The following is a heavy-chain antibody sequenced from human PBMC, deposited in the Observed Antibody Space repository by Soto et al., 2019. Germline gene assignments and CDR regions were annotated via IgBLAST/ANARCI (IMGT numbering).Heavy chain of an antibody. D-gene: IGHD3-22*01. J-gene: IGHJ1*01. CDR1: RFTFSSYA. CDR2: ISANGGST. Sequence: GGSLRLSCSASRFTFSSYAMHWVRQAPGKGLEYVSAISANGGSTYYADSVKGRFTISRDNSKNTLYLQMSSLRAEDTAVYYCVKTPGYYHDSSGYSHEWGQGTLVTVSS. V-gene: IGHV3-64D*06. CDR3: VKTPGYYHDSSGYSHE.